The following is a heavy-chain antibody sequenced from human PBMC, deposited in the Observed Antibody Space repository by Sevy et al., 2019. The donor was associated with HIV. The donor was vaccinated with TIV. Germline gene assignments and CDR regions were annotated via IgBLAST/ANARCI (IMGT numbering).Heavy chain of an antibody. V-gene: IGHV3-11*01. CDR1: GFTFDDYD. CDR3: AREWDLRYFDV. Sequence: GGSLRLSCAASGFTFDDYDMHWIRQSPGKGLEWLSYISGRSSNIYYADSVKGRFTISRDNAKILMYLQMNSLKTEDTSIYYCAREWDLRYFDVWGRGTLVTVSS. CDR2: ISGRSSNI. J-gene: IGHJ2*01. D-gene: IGHD1-26*01.